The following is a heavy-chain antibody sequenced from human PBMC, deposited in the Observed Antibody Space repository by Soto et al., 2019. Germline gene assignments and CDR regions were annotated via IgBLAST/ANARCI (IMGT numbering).Heavy chain of an antibody. D-gene: IGHD2-8*01. CDR3: AKPIVLLEYAFDY. J-gene: IGHJ4*02. Sequence: EVQLLESGGGLVQPGGSLRLSCVASGFTFSNYAMSWVRQAPGKGLEWVSALSGSGVTTSSADSVKGRFTISRDNSKNTLYLQMTGLRAEDTAVYFCAKPIVLLEYAFDYWGQGALVTVAS. CDR1: GFTFSNYA. V-gene: IGHV3-23*01. CDR2: LSGSGVTT.